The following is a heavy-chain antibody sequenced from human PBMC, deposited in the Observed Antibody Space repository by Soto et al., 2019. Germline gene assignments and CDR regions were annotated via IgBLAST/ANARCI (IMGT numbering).Heavy chain of an antibody. V-gene: IGHV4-59*01. CDR2: ISYSGST. CDR3: AKVLKKYCSDGKCTCFAP. CDR1: GASITTYY. Sequence: SETLSLTCTVSGASITTYYWSWIRQPPGKGLEWIGYISYSGSTDYNPSLKSRVTISFDASKNQISLQVRSATAADAAVYYCAKVLKKYCSDGKCTCFAPWGQGTLVTVSS. J-gene: IGHJ5*02. D-gene: IGHD2-15*01.